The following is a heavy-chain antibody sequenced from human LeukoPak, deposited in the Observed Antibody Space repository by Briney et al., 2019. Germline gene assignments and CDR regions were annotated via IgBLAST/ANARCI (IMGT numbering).Heavy chain of an antibody. D-gene: IGHD7-27*01. CDR1: GYSISSAYY. Sequence: ETLSLTCSVSGYSISSAYYWGWIRQPPGKGLEWIGTMYHSGSTNYNPSLKSRVTISVDTSKNQFSLKLSSVTAADTAVYFCARGFRGDNFDYWGQGTLVTVSS. V-gene: IGHV4-38-2*02. CDR2: MYHSGST. CDR3: ARGFRGDNFDY. J-gene: IGHJ4*02.